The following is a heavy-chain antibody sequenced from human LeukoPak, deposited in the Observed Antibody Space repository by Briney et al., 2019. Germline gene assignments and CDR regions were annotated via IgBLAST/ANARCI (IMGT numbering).Heavy chain of an antibody. Sequence: ASVKVSCKVSGYTLTELSMHWVRQAPGKGLEWMGGFDPEDGETIYAQKFQGRVTMTEDTSTDTAYMELSSLRSEDTAVYYCATAETYYYDSSGYDFDYWGQGTLVTVSS. CDR2: FDPEDGET. D-gene: IGHD3-22*01. J-gene: IGHJ4*02. CDR3: ATAETYYYDSSGYDFDY. V-gene: IGHV1-24*01. CDR1: GYTLTELS.